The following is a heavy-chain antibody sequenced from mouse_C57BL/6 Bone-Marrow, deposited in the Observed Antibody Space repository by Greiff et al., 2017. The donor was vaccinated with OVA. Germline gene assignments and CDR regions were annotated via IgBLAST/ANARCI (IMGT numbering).Heavy chain of an antibody. CDR3: ARSGRLGAWFAY. J-gene: IGHJ3*01. V-gene: IGHV1-55*01. D-gene: IGHD2-4*01. CDR1: GYTFTSYW. Sequence: QVQLQQSGAELVKPGASVKMSCKASGYTFTSYWITWVKQRPGQGLEWIGDIYPGSGSTNYNEKFKSKATLTVDTSSSTAYMQLSSLTSEDSAVYCCARSGRLGAWFAYWGQGTLVTVSA. CDR2: IYPGSGST.